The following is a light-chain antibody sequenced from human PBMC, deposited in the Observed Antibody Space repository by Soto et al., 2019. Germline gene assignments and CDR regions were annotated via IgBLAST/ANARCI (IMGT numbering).Light chain of an antibody. Sequence: DSQMTQSPSSLSASVGDRVTITCRASQNIRSYLTWYQQKPGKAPKFLMYAASSLESGVPSRFSGTESGTDYTLTITNLQPEDSATYYCQQSYSVPPTFGGGTKVDI. CDR2: AAS. CDR3: QQSYSVPPT. CDR1: QNIRSY. V-gene: IGKV1-39*01. J-gene: IGKJ4*01.